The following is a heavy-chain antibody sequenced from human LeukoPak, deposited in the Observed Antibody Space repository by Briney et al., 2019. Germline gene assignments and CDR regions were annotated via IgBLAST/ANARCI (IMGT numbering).Heavy chain of an antibody. CDR1: GGTFSSYA. V-gene: IGHV1-2*02. D-gene: IGHD5-18*01. J-gene: IGHJ3*02. CDR3: ARVIQLWFEGDAFDI. CDR2: INPNSGGT. Sequence: GASVKVSCKASGGTFSSYAISWVRQAPGQGLEWMGWINPNSGGTNYAQKFQGRVTMTRDTSISTAYMELSRLRSDDTAVYYCARVIQLWFEGDAFDIWGQGTMVTVSS.